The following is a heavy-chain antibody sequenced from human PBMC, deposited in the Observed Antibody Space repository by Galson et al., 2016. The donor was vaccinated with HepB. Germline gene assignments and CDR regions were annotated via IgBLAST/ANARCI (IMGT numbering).Heavy chain of an antibody. CDR1: GFAFSSYA. CDR2: ISDSGGTT. J-gene: IGHJ6*03. Sequence: SLRLSCAASGFAFSSYAMSWVRQAPGKGLEWVSGISDSGGTTYYADSVKGRFTISRDNDKNSLYLQMNSLRAEDTAVYYCARDLIAAAGRTFYYYYYYMDVWGKGTTVTVSS. CDR3: ARDLIAAAGRTFYYYYYYMDV. D-gene: IGHD6-13*01. V-gene: IGHV3-23*01.